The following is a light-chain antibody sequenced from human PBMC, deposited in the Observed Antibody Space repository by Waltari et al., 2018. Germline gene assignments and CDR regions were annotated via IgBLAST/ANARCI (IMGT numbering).Light chain of an antibody. CDR3: AAYAGSRYV. CDR1: SSDVGGYNY. V-gene: IGLV2-8*01. Sequence: QSALTQPPSASGSPGQSVTISCTGTSSDVGGYNYVSWYQQQPGKVPKLMIYEVSKRPSGVPDRFSGSKSGNTASRTVSGLQAEDEADYYCAAYAGSRYVFGTGTKVTVL. J-gene: IGLJ1*01. CDR2: EVS.